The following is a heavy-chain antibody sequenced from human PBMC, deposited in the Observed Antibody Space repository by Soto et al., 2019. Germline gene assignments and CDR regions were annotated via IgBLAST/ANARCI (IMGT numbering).Heavy chain of an antibody. CDR2: IKSKTDGGTT. CDR1: GFTFSNAW. Sequence: EVQLVESGGGLVKPGGSLRLSCAASGFTFSNAWMNWVRQAPGKGLEWVGRIKSKTDGGTTDYAAPVKGRFTISRDDSKNKLYLQMNSLKTEDTAVYYCTTDRYYYDSSGYYGDFDYWGQGTLVTVSS. D-gene: IGHD3-22*01. V-gene: IGHV3-15*07. J-gene: IGHJ4*02. CDR3: TTDRYYYDSSGYYGDFDY.